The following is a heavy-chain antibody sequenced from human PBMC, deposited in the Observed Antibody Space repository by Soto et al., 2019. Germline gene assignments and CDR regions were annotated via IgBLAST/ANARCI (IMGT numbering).Heavy chain of an antibody. CDR2: ISYDGSNK. D-gene: IGHD1-1*01. CDR3: VRGDNWNDEASDY. V-gene: IGHV3-30*03. Sequence: GGSLRLSCAASGFTFSSYGMHWVRQAPGKGLGWVAVISYDGSNKYYADSVKGRFTISRDNSKNTLYLQMNSLRAEDTAVYYCVRGDNWNDEASDYWGQGTLVTVS. CDR1: GFTFSSYG. J-gene: IGHJ4*02.